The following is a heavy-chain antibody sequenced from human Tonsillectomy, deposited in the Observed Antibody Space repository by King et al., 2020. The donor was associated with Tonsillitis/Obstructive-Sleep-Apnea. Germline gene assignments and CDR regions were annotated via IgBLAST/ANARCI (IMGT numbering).Heavy chain of an antibody. CDR2: SNNSGST. V-gene: IGHV4-34*01. J-gene: IGHJ4*02. CDR1: GGSCSGYY. CDR3: ARYAVAGMYYFDY. D-gene: IGHD6-19*01. Sequence: VQLQQWGAGLLKPSETLSLTCAVYGGSCSGYYWIRSRQPPGKGLEWIGESNNSGSTNYTPSLKSRVPITVDTSKNPFSLKLGSVTAADTAVYYCARYAVAGMYYFDYWGQGTLVTVSS.